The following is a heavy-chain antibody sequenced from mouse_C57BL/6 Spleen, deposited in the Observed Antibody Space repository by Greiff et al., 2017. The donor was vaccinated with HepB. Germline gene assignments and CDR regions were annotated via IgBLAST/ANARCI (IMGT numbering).Heavy chain of an antibody. V-gene: IGHV3-1*01. CDR2: ISYSGST. CDR3: ARASLLYCAMDY. CDR1: GYSITSGYD. J-gene: IGHJ4*01. D-gene: IGHD1-1*01. Sequence: EVKLMESGPGMVKPSQSLSLTCTVTGYSITSGYDWHWIRHFPGNTLEWMGYISYSGSTNYNPSPKSRISITHDSSKTHFFLKLNSVTAEYTATYSCARASLLYCAMDYWGQGTSVTVSS.